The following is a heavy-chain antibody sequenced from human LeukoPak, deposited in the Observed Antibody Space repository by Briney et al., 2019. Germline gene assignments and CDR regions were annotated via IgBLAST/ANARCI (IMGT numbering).Heavy chain of an antibody. CDR1: GYSISSGYY. V-gene: IGHV4-38-2*01. D-gene: IGHD3-22*01. CDR2: IHHSGST. Sequence: SETLSLTCAVSGYSISSGYYWGWIRQPPGKGLEWIGSIHHSGSTYYNPSLKSRVTISVDTSKNQFSLKLSSVTAADTAVYYCARLFPGDYDSLHAFDIWGQGTMVTVSS. CDR3: ARLFPGDYDSLHAFDI. J-gene: IGHJ3*02.